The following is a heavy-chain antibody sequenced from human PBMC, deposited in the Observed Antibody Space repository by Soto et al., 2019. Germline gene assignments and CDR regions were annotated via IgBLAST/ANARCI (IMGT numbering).Heavy chain of an antibody. CDR2: ISAYNGNT. CDR3: ARDFDYYGSGSYLKGYYYYGMDV. J-gene: IGHJ6*02. D-gene: IGHD3-10*01. CDR1: GYTFTSYG. Sequence: GASVKVSCKASGYTFTSYGISWVRQAPGQGLEWMGWISAYNGNTNYAQKLQGRVTMTTDTSTSTAYMELRSLRSDDTAVYYCARDFDYYGSGSYLKGYYYYGMDVWGQGTTVTVSS. V-gene: IGHV1-18*01.